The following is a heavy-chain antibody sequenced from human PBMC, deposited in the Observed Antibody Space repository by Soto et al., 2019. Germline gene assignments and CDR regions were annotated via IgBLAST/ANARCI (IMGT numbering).Heavy chain of an antibody. J-gene: IGHJ4*02. Sequence: ASVKVSCKASGYTFTSYGISWVRQAPGQGLEWMGWISAYNGNTNYAQKLQGRVTMTTDTSTSTAYMELGSLRSDDTAVYYCARDPVITMIVGGYFDYWGQGTLVTVSS. CDR1: GYTFTSYG. CDR3: ARDPVITMIVGGYFDY. D-gene: IGHD3-22*01. CDR2: ISAYNGNT. V-gene: IGHV1-18*04.